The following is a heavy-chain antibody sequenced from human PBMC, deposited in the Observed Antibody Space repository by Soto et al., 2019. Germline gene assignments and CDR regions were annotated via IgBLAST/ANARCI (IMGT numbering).Heavy chain of an antibody. D-gene: IGHD3-22*01. CDR2: ISYDGSNK. CDR3: ARGRQGWETYYYDSSGYPLDY. Sequence: QVQLVESGGGVVQPGRSLRLSCAASGFTFSSYAMHWVRQAPGKGLEWVAVISYDGSNKYYADSVKGRFTISRDNSKNTLYLQMNSLRAEDTAVYYCARGRQGWETYYYDSSGYPLDYWGQGTLVTVSS. CDR1: GFTFSSYA. J-gene: IGHJ4*02. V-gene: IGHV3-30-3*01.